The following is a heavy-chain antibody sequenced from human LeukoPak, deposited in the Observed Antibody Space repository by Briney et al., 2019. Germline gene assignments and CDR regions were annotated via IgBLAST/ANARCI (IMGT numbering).Heavy chain of an antibody. J-gene: IGHJ6*03. Sequence: GASVKVSCKASGYTFTGYYMHWVRQAPGQGLEWMGWINPNSGGTNYAQKFQGRVTMTRDTSISTAYMELSRLRSDDTAVYYCARDPTYYYGSGSYYKNYYYMDVWGQGTTVTVSS. CDR2: INPNSGGT. D-gene: IGHD3-10*01. CDR1: GYTFTGYY. CDR3: ARDPTYYYGSGSYYKNYYYMDV. V-gene: IGHV1-2*02.